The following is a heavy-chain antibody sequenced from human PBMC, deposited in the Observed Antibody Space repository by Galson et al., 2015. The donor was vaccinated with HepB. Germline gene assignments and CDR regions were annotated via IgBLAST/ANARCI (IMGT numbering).Heavy chain of an antibody. Sequence: SLRLSCAASGFTFSSYWMHWVRQAPGKGLVWVSHINSDGSSTSYADSVKGRFTISRDNAKNTLYLQMNSLRAEDTAVYYCARVELRYYLFDPWGQGTLVTVSS. J-gene: IGHJ5*02. V-gene: IGHV3-74*01. CDR2: INSDGSST. D-gene: IGHD4-17*01. CDR1: GFTFSSYW. CDR3: ARVELRYYLFDP.